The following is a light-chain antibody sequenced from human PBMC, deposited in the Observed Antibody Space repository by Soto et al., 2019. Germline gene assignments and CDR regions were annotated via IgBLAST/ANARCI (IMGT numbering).Light chain of an antibody. Sequence: DIQMTQSPSSLSASVGDRVTITCRASQSIINYLNWYQQKPGEAPKLLIYAASSLQGGVPSRFSGSGSVTDFTLTISSLQPEDFATYYCQQSYSTPYTFGQGTKLEIK. CDR2: AAS. J-gene: IGKJ2*01. CDR1: QSIINY. CDR3: QQSYSTPYT. V-gene: IGKV1-39*01.